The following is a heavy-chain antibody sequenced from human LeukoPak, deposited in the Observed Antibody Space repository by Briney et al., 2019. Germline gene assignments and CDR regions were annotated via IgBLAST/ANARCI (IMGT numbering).Heavy chain of an antibody. J-gene: IGHJ4*02. CDR1: GFTFSSYW. CDR2: INSDGSST. V-gene: IGHV3-74*01. CDR3: ARDNWGIDY. Sequence: GALRLSCAASGFTFSSYWMHWVRQAPGKGLVLVSHINSDGSSTSYADSVKGRFTISRDHTKKTSYLQMKRIRAEDTAVYYCARDNWGIDYWGQRTLVTVSS. D-gene: IGHD7-27*01.